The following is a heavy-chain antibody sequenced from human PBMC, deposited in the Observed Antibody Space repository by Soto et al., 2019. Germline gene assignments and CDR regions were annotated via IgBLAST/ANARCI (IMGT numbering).Heavy chain of an antibody. J-gene: IGHJ4*02. Sequence: QVQLVESGGGVVQPGRSLRLSCAASGFKFSDYGIHWVRQAPGKGLEWVALIWPDGNNKYYADSVKGRFTISRDNAKNPLYLQLNSLRADDTAMYYCARDDSAPQWPTFDSWGQGTLVTVSS. V-gene: IGHV3-33*01. CDR1: GFKFSDYG. D-gene: IGHD6-19*01. CDR2: IWPDGNNK. CDR3: ARDDSAPQWPTFDS.